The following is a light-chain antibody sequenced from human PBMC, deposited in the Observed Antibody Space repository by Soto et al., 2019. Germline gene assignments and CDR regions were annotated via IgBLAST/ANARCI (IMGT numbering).Light chain of an antibody. V-gene: IGKV1-6*01. J-gene: IGKJ1*01. CDR2: AAS. CDR3: LQDYNYPRT. CDR1: QGIRND. Sequence: AMQMTQSPSSLYASVGDRVTSTCRASQGIRNDLGWYQQKPGKAPKLLIYAASNLQSGVPSRFSGSGSGTDFTLTISSLQPEDFATYYCLQDYNYPRTFGQGTKVEV.